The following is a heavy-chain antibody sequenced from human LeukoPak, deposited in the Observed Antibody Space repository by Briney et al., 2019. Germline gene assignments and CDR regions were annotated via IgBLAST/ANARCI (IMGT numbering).Heavy chain of an antibody. CDR2: ISYDGSNK. CDR3: ARDPATGYSSGWFDL. J-gene: IGHJ2*01. D-gene: IGHD6-19*01. Sequence: GGSLRLSCAASGFTFSSYAMHWVRQAPGKGLEWVAVISYDGSNKYYADSVKGRFTISRDNSKNTLYLQMNSLRAEDTAVYYCARDPATGYSSGWFDLWGRGTLVTVSS. V-gene: IGHV3-30-3*01. CDR1: GFTFSSYA.